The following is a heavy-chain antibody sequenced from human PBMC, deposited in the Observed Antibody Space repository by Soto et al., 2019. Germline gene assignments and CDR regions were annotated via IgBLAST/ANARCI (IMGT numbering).Heavy chain of an antibody. CDR3: ARNQPQRYCSGGTCRPAYGMDV. CDR2: IYYSGDT. J-gene: IGHJ6*02. D-gene: IGHD2-15*01. Sequence: PSETLSLTCTVSGGSISSDSFYWAWIRQPPGKGLEWIGIIYYSGDTYYNPSLAGRLTMSVDTSNQFSLTLRSVTAADTALYYCARNQPQRYCSGGTCRPAYGMDVWGQGTTVTASS. V-gene: IGHV4-39*01. CDR1: GGSISSDSFY.